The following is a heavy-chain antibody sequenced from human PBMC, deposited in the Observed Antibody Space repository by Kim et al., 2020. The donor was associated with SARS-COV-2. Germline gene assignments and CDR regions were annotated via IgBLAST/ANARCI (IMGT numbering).Heavy chain of an antibody. CDR1: GGSISSGGYY. V-gene: IGHV4-31*03. CDR3: ARDTLRQSFDY. J-gene: IGHJ4*02. Sequence: SETLSLTCTVSGGSISSGGYYWSWIRQHPGKGLEWIGYIYYSGSTYYNPSLKSRVTISVDTSKNQFSLKLSSVTAADTAVYYCARDTLRQSFDYWGQGTLVTVSS. D-gene: IGHD3-16*01. CDR2: IYYSGST.